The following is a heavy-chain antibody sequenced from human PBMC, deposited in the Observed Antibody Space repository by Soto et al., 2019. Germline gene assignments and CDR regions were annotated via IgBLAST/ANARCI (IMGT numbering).Heavy chain of an antibody. J-gene: IGHJ3*02. Sequence: AASVNVSCKASGYTFTSYGISWVRQAPGQGLEWMGWISGNNGYTKYAQRLQGRVTMTSDTSTTTAYMELRSLRSDDTAVYYCASRWLSGAFDIWGQGTMVTVSS. V-gene: IGHV1-18*01. CDR2: ISGNNGYT. CDR1: GYTFTSYG. D-gene: IGHD2-15*01. CDR3: ASRWLSGAFDI.